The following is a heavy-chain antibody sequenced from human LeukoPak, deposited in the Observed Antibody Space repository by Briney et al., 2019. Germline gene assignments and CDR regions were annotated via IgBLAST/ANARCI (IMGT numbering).Heavy chain of an antibody. CDR3: ARDIPQYSGIIGYAFDI. CDR2: INPNSGGT. Sequence: ASVKVSCKASGYTFTGYYMHWVRQAPGQGLEWMGWINPNSGGTNYARKFQGRVTMTRDTSISTAYMELSRLRSDDTAVYYCARDIPQYSGIIGYAFDIWGQGTMVTVSS. CDR1: GYTFTGYY. J-gene: IGHJ3*02. D-gene: IGHD1-26*01. V-gene: IGHV1-2*02.